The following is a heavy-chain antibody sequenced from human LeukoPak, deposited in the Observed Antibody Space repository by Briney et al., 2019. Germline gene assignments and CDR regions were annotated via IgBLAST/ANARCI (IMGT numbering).Heavy chain of an antibody. D-gene: IGHD2-2*01. J-gene: IGHJ5*02. Sequence: ASVKVSCKASGYTFTSYGISWVRQAPGQGLELMGWISAYNGNTNYAQRLQGRVTMTTDTSTSTAYMELRSLRSDDTAVYYCAIAGTRYCSSTSCLTRWFDPWGQGTLVTVSS. CDR2: ISAYNGNT. CDR3: AIAGTRYCSSTSCLTRWFDP. CDR1: GYTFTSYG. V-gene: IGHV1-18*01.